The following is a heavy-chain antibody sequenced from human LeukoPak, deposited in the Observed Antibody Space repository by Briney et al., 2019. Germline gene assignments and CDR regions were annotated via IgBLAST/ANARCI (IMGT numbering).Heavy chain of an antibody. CDR3: ARRLLEASDTMLWGPADAFDI. J-gene: IGHJ3*02. CDR2: IYPDDSDT. Sequence: GESLKISCKASGYNFADNWIAWVRQTPGKGLEWMGIIYPDDSDTKNSPSFEGQVTVSVDKSTNTAYLRWSSLKASDTAVYYCARRLLEASDTMLWGPADAFDIWGQGTTVTVSS. V-gene: IGHV5-51*01. CDR1: GYNFADNW. D-gene: IGHD2-2*01.